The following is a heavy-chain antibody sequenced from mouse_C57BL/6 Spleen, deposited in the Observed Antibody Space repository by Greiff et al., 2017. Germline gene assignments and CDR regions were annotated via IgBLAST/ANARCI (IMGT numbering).Heavy chain of an antibody. CDR2: IHPNSGST. CDR3: ARERITTVVATDY. Sequence: QVQLQQSGAELVKPGASVKLSCKASGYTFTSYWMHWVKQRPGQGLEWIGMIHPNSGSTNYNEKFKSKATLTVDKSSSTAYLLHSSLPSEDSAVYYYARERITTVVATDYWGQGTTLTVSS. J-gene: IGHJ2*01. D-gene: IGHD1-1*01. CDR1: GYTFTSYW. V-gene: IGHV1-64*01.